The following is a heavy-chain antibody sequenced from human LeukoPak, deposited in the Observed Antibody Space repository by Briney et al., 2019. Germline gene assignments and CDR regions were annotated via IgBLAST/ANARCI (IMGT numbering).Heavy chain of an antibody. V-gene: IGHV3-23*01. Sequence: GGSLRLSCAASGFTFSSYAMSWVRQAPGKGLEWVLVISGSGGNTYYADSVKGRFTISRDNSKNTLHLQMNSLRAEDTAIYYCAREASILDYWGQGTLVTVSS. CDR2: ISGSGGNT. CDR1: GFTFSSYA. J-gene: IGHJ4*02. CDR3: AREASILDY.